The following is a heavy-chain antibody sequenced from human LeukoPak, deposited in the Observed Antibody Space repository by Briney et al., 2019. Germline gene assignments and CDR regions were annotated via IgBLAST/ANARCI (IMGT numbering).Heavy chain of an antibody. V-gene: IGHV4-31*03. CDR3: ARSWIQLWLLDY. J-gene: IGHJ4*02. Sequence: SQTLSLTCTVSGGSISSGGYYWSWIRQHPGKGLEWIGYIYYSVSTYYNPSLKSRVTISVDTSKNQFSLKLSSVTAADTAVYYCARSWIQLWLLDYWGQGTLVTVSS. D-gene: IGHD5-18*01. CDR2: IYYSVST. CDR1: GGSISSGGYY.